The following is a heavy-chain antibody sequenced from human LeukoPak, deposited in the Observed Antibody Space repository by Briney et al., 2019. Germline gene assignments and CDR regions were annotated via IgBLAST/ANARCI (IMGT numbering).Heavy chain of an antibody. CDR1: GGSISSHY. V-gene: IGHV4-59*11. CDR2: IHYTGRT. CDR3: ARGAGWYDY. D-gene: IGHD6-19*01. Sequence: SETLSLTCAVSGGSISSHYWSWLRQPLGEGLEWIAYIHYTGRTNYNPSLKGRVTISVDTSNSQFSLNLNSVTAADTAVYYCARGAGWYDYWGQGTLVTVSS. J-gene: IGHJ4*02.